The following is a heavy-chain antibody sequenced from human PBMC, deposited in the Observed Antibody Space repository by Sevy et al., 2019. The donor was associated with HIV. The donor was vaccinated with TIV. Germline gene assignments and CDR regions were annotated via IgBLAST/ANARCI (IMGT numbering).Heavy chain of an antibody. J-gene: IGHJ4*02. CDR2: INPNSGGT. Sequence: ASVKVSCKASGYTFTGYYMHWVRQAPGQGLEWMGRINPNSGGTNYAQKFQGRVTMTRDTSITTAYMELSRLRSDDTAVIYCARSEDYYDSSASKGYWGQGTLVTVSS. CDR1: GYTFTGYY. CDR3: ARSEDYYDSSASKGY. V-gene: IGHV1-2*06. D-gene: IGHD3-22*01.